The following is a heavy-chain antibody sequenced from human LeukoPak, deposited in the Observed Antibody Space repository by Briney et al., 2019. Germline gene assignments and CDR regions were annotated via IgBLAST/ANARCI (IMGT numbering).Heavy chain of an antibody. CDR2: SVPIFGTA. CDR3: ARGAGYLHLRAVYFDF. J-gene: IGHJ4*02. V-gene: IGHV1-69*05. D-gene: IGHD5-24*01. Sequence: ASVKVSRKTSGGSFRDYTISWVRQAPGQGLEWMGRSVPIFGTANYAHKFQGRVTLSTDESSSTAYMELSSLRSEDTAIYYCARGAGYLHLRAVYFDFWGQGTLITVSS. CDR1: GGSFRDYT.